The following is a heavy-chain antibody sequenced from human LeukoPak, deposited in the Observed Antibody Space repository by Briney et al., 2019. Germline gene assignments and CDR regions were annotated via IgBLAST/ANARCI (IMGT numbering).Heavy chain of an antibody. CDR1: GGSFSGYF. J-gene: IGHJ4*02. V-gene: IGHV4-34*01. CDR2: VNYNGS. CDR3: ARGRSGYDSPFDY. D-gene: IGHD5-12*01. Sequence: PSETLSLTCAVYGGSFSGYFWSWIRQPPGKGLEWLGEVNYNGSNYNPSLKSRVTMSVDTSKNQFSLKLRSVTAADTAVYYCARGRSGYDSPFDYWGQGTLVTVSS.